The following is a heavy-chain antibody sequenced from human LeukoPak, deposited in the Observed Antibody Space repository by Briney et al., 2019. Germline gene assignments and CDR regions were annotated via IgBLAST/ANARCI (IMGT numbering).Heavy chain of an antibody. CDR1: GGSISSYY. D-gene: IGHD6-6*01. CDR2: IYYSGST. V-gene: IGHV4-59*01. J-gene: IGHJ6*02. CDR3: ARYSSSSDYYYYYGMDV. Sequence: ETLSLTCTVSGGSISSYYWSWIRQPPGKGLEWIGYIYYSGSTNYNPSLKSRVTISVDTSKNQFSLKLSSVTAADTAVYYCARYSSSSDYYYYYGMDVWGQGTTVTVSS.